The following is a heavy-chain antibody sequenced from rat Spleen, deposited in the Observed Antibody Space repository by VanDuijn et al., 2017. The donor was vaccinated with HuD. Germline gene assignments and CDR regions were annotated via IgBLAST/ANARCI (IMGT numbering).Heavy chain of an antibody. V-gene: IGHV2-15*01. Sequence: QVQLKESGPGLVQPSQTLSLTCTVSGFSLISYAVNWVRQPPGKGLEWMGGIWGDGSTENNSALKSRLSISRDTSKSQVFLKMNSLQTEDTATYYCVRELPGYNPFDYWGQGVMVTVSS. CDR1: GFSLISYA. CDR3: VRELPGYNPFDY. J-gene: IGHJ2*01. CDR2: IWGDGST. D-gene: IGHD1-4*01.